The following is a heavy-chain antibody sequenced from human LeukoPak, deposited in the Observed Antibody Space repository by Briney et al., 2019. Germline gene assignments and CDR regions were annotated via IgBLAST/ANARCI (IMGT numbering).Heavy chain of an antibody. D-gene: IGHD2-8*02. V-gene: IGHV3-30*18. CDR1: GFTFSDYY. CDR3: AKDLVGDYYYGMDV. CDR2: ISYDGSK. J-gene: IGHJ6*02. Sequence: PGGSLRLSCAASGFTFSDYYMSWIRQAPGKGLEWVAVISYDGSKYYADSVKGRFTISRDNSKNTLYLQMNSLRAEDTAVYYCAKDLVGDYYYGMDVWGQGITVTVSS.